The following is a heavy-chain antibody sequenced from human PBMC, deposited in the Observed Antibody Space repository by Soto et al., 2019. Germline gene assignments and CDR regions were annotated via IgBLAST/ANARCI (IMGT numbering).Heavy chain of an antibody. Sequence: QITLKESGPTLVKPTQTVTVTCNYSGLSLSSSGGGVGWIRHPPGKALEWLALVYWDDDRRYSPSLMSRLALTSDTSKSQVGLTLTATDPVDTATYYCVRMTPNAHGDYPFDHWCQGARLTVPA. CDR3: VRMTPNAHGDYPFDH. J-gene: IGHJ4*02. D-gene: IGHD4-17*01. V-gene: IGHV2-5*02. CDR2: VYWDDDR. CDR1: GLSLSSSGGG.